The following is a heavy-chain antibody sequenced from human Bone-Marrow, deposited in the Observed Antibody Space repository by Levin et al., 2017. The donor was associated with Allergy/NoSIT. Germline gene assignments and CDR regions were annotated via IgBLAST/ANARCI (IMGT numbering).Heavy chain of an antibody. J-gene: IGHJ2*01. D-gene: IGHD3-22*01. CDR3: SRVRQAGYYESTGSYRVTLWYFDL. CDR1: GFIFDQHG. CDR2: INWNGDSI. V-gene: IGHV3-20*04. Sequence: GGSLRLSCAASGFIFDQHGMSWVRQAPGKGLEWVSGINWNGDSIDYADSVKGRFTISRDNGRNSLYLQLNGLRAADTALYYCSRVRQAGYYESTGSYRVTLWYFDLWGRGTLVTVSS.